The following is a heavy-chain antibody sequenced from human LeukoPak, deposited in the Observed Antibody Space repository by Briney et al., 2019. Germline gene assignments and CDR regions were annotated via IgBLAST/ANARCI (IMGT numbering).Heavy chain of an antibody. V-gene: IGHV3-48*03. Sequence: PGGSLRLSCAASGFTFSSYEMNWVRQAPGKGLEWVSYISSSGSTIYYADSVKGRFTISRDNAKNSLYLQMNSLRAEDTAVYYCVRVSLAAPEGYWGQGTLVTVSS. CDR1: GFTFSSYE. CDR2: ISSSGSTI. D-gene: IGHD6-13*01. CDR3: VRVSLAAPEGY. J-gene: IGHJ4*02.